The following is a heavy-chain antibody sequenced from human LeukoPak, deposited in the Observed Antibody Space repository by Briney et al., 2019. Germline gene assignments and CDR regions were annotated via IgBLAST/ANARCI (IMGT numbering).Heavy chain of an antibody. CDR3: ARRGQWGHFDY. Sequence: SETLSLTCTVSGGSISSYYWSWIRQPPGKGPEWTGYIYYSGNTNYNPSLKSRVTISVDTSKNQFSLKLSSVTAADTAVYYCARRGQWGHFDYWGQGTLVTVSS. CDR1: GGSISSYY. CDR2: IYYSGNT. V-gene: IGHV4-59*08. J-gene: IGHJ4*02. D-gene: IGHD2-8*01.